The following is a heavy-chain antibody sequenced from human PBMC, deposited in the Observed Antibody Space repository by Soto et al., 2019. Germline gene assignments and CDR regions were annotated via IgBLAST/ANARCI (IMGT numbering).Heavy chain of an antibody. CDR1: GFTFYNFA. CDR2: ISGSGGST. J-gene: IGHJ4*02. CDR3: AKGKTATIFGVVPIDY. D-gene: IGHD3-3*01. Sequence: GGSLRLSCAASGFTFYNFAMNWVRQAPGKGLEWVSTISGSGGSTYFADSVKGRFTISRDNSKNTLFLQMNSLRAEDTAVYYCAKGKTATIFGVVPIDYWGQGTLVTVSS. V-gene: IGHV3-23*01.